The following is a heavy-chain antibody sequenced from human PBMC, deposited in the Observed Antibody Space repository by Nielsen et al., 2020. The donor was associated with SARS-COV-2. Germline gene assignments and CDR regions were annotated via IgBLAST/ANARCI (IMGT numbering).Heavy chain of an antibody. D-gene: IGHD2-15*01. CDR3: ARHGSLYATSVP. J-gene: IGHJ4*02. CDR2: IYYSGST. Sequence: SETLSLTCTVSGGSISSSSFYWGWIRQPPGKGLEWIGSIYYSGSTYYNPSLKSRVTISVDTSKNQFSLKLSSVTAADTAVYFCARHGSLYATSVPWGQGTLVTVSS. V-gene: IGHV4-39*01. CDR1: GGSISSSSFY.